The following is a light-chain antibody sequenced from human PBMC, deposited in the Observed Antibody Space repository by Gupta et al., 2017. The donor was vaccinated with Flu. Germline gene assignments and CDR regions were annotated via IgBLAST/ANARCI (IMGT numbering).Light chain of an antibody. CDR1: QSINNW. V-gene: IGKV1-5*03. CDR3: QQYYSYPYT. J-gene: IGKJ2*01. Sequence: DIQMTQSHSTLSASVGDRVTITCRASQSINNWLAWYQQKPGKAPKLLIYNASSLESGVPSRFSGSGSGTEFTLTISSLQPDDFATYYCQQYYSYPYTFGQGTKLEIK. CDR2: NAS.